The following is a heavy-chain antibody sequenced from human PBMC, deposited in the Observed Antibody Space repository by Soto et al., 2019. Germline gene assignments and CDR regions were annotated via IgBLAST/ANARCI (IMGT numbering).Heavy chain of an antibody. D-gene: IGHD6-6*01. V-gene: IGHV3-23*01. CDR2: ISGSGGST. Sequence: EVQLLESGGGLVQPGGSLRLSCAASGFTFSSYAMSWVRQAPGKGLEWVSAISGSGGSTYYADSVKGRFTISRDNSKNTLYLQMNSLRAEDTAVYYCAKDRGSSSTYYYYYMDVWGKGTTVTVSS. CDR3: AKDRGSSSTYYYYYMDV. CDR1: GFTFSSYA. J-gene: IGHJ6*03.